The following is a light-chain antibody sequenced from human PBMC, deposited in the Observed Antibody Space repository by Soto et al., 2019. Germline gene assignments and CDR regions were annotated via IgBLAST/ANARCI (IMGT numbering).Light chain of an antibody. J-gene: IGLJ1*01. CDR2: GDT. CDR1: SSKIGAGYD. V-gene: IGLV1-40*01. CDR3: QSYDNSLSGPV. Sequence: QSVLTQPPSVYGAPGQRVTISCTGSSSKIGAGYDAHWYQQLPGKVPKLLIYGDTNRPSGVPDRFSGSKSGTSASLAITGLQPEDEADYYCQSYDNSLSGPVFGPGTKLTVL.